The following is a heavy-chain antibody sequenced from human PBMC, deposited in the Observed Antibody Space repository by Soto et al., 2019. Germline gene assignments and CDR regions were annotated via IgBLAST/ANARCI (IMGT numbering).Heavy chain of an antibody. D-gene: IGHD2-8*01. CDR1: GFTFRDYS. Sequence: NPGGSLRLSCAASGFTFRDYSLNWVRQAPGKGLEWVSSITSKSTYIYYADSVKGRFTISRDNAESSLYLQMDSLRADDTAVYFCARSGVAALDSWGQGTLVTVSS. CDR2: ITSKSTYI. V-gene: IGHV3-21*06. CDR3: ARSGVAALDS. J-gene: IGHJ5*01.